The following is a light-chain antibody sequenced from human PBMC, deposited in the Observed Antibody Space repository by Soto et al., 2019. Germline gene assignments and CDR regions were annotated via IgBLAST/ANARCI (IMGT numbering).Light chain of an antibody. J-gene: IGKJ4*01. V-gene: IGKV1-5*03. Sequence: DIQMTQSPSTLSASLGDRVTITCRASQSISNSLAWYQQKPGKAPKLLIYRASALQSGVPSRFSGSGSGTEFTLTIDSLQPDDFATFYCQQYSTYTLTFGGGTKVDIK. CDR2: RAS. CDR3: QQYSTYTLT. CDR1: QSISNS.